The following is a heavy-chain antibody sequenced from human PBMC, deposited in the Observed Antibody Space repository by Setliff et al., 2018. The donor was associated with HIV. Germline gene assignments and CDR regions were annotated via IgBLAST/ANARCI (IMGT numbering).Heavy chain of an antibody. J-gene: IGHJ5*02. Sequence: SETLSLTCAVSGYSISGDYYWSWIRQSPGKGLEWIGHIHYKGNIDYNASLKSRLAISSDTSKNQFSLNLSSVIAADTAIYFCARFTVVVFGAGEPSWFDPWGQGILVTVSS. CDR1: GYSISGDYY. CDR2: IHYKGNI. V-gene: IGHV4-30-4*08. CDR3: ARFTVVVFGAGEPSWFDP. D-gene: IGHD2-15*01.